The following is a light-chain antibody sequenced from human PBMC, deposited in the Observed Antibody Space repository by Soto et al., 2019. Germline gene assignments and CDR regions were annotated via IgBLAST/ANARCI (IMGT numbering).Light chain of an antibody. V-gene: IGLV2-23*02. CDR1: SSDVGSYNL. Sequence: QSVLTQPASVSGSPGQSITISCTGTSSDVGSYNLVSWYQQHPGKAPKLMIYEVSKRPSGVSNRFSGSKSGNTASLTISGLQAEDEADYYCCSYAGSSTPHYVFGTGTMVTVL. CDR2: EVS. J-gene: IGLJ1*01. CDR3: CSYAGSSTPHYV.